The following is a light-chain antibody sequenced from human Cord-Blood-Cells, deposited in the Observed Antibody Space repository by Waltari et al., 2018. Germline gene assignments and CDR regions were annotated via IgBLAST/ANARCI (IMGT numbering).Light chain of an antibody. J-gene: IGLJ1*01. CDR1: NIGSKS. CDR3: QVWDSSSDQYV. CDR2: DDS. Sequence: SYVLTQPPSVSVAPGKTARITCGGNNIGSKSVHWDQRKPGQAPVLVVYDDSDRPSGIPERFSGSKSGNTATLTISRVEAGDEADYYCQVWDSSSDQYVFGTGTKVTVL. V-gene: IGLV3-21*03.